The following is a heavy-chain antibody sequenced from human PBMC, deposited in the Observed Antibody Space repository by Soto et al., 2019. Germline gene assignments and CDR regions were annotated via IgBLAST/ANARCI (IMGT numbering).Heavy chain of an antibody. Sequence: ASVKVSCKASGYTFTSYGISWVRQAPGQGLEWMGWISAYNGNTNYAQKPQGRVTMTTDTSTSTAYMELRSLRSDDTAVYYCARDLTLFPPLPHPSDAFDIRGQRTMVTGSS. V-gene: IGHV1-18*01. CDR1: GYTFTSYG. J-gene: IGHJ3*02. D-gene: IGHD3-9*01. CDR2: ISAYNGNT. CDR3: ARDLTLFPPLPHPSDAFDI.